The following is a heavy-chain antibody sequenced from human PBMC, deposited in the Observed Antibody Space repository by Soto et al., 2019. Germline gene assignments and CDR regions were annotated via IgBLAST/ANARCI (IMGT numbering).Heavy chain of an antibody. CDR1: GFTFSSYA. Sequence: QVQLVESGGGVVQPGRSLRLSCAASGFTFSSYAMHWVRQAPGKGLEWVAVISYDGSNKYYADSVKGRFTISRENSKTTLYLQMNSLRAEDTAVYYCERAYEGDYFDYWGQGTLVTVSS. J-gene: IGHJ4*02. CDR3: ERAYEGDYFDY. V-gene: IGHV3-30-3*01. CDR2: ISYDGSNK. D-gene: IGHD3-16*01.